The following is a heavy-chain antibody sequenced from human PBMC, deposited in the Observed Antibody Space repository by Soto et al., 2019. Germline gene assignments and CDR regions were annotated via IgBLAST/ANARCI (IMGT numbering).Heavy chain of an antibody. CDR3: ARDYNGNRNFDY. CDR1: GFTFNNHA. V-gene: IGHV3-23*01. D-gene: IGHD1-20*01. J-gene: IGHJ4*02. Sequence: EVQLLESGGDLVQPGGSLKLSCAASGFTFNNHAMTWVRQAPGKGLEWVSAMSGGVSTYYADSVKGRFTISRDNSKNALYLQMNNVRLGDTAVYYCARDYNGNRNFDYWGQGTLVTVSS. CDR2: MSGGVST.